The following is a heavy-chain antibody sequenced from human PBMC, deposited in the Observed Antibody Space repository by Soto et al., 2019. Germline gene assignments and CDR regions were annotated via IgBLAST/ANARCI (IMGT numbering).Heavy chain of an antibody. J-gene: IGHJ4*02. CDR3: AKPTYSSSWSPFDY. V-gene: IGHV3-23*01. CDR1: GFTFSSYA. Sequence: PGGSLRLSCAASGFTFSSYAMSWVRQSPGRGLTWVSVITGSGGSTYYADSVKGRFTISRDNSKNSLYLQMNSLRAEDTALYYCAKPTYSSSWSPFDYWGQGTLVTVSS. CDR2: ITGSGGST. D-gene: IGHD6-13*01.